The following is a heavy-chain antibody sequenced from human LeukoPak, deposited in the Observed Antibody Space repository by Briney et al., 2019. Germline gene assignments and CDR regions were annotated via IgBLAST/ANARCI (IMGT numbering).Heavy chain of an antibody. CDR2: IYYSGST. CDR1: GGSISSSSYY. V-gene: IGHV4-39*07. CDR3: ARNPYPFIDY. J-gene: IGHJ4*02. Sequence: AETLSLTCTVSGGSISSSSYYWGWLRQPPGMGLEWIGSIYYSGSTYYNPSLKSRVTISVDTSKNQFSLKLSAVTAADTAVYYCARNPYPFIDYWGQGTLVTVSS.